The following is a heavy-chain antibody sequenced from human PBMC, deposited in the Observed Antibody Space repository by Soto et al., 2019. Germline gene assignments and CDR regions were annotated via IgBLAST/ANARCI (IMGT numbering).Heavy chain of an antibody. D-gene: IGHD3-10*01. V-gene: IGHV3-66*01. J-gene: IGHJ6*02. CDR3: AREPLGESIYYYYGMDV. CDR1: GFTVSSNY. CDR2: IYSGGST. Sequence: GSLRLSSAASGFTVSSNYMSWVRQAPGKGLEWVSVIYSGGSTYYADSVKGRFTISRDNSKNTLYLQMNSLRAEDTAVYYCAREPLGESIYYYYGMDVWGQGTTVTVSS.